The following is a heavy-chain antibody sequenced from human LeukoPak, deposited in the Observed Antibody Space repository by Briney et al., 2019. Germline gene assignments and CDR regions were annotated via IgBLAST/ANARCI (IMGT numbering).Heavy chain of an antibody. D-gene: IGHD3-10*01. Sequence: GGSLRLSCAASGFTFGSYSMNWVRQAPGKGLEWVSSISSSSSYIYYADSVKGRFTISRDNAKNSLYLQMNSLRAEDTAVYYCARDLLWFGELSRPYYFDYWGQGTLVTVSS. CDR1: GFTFGSYS. CDR2: ISSSSSYI. V-gene: IGHV3-21*01. J-gene: IGHJ4*02. CDR3: ARDLLWFGELSRPYYFDY.